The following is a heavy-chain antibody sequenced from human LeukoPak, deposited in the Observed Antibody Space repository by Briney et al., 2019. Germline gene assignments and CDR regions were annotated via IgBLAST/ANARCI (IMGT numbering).Heavy chain of an antibody. CDR2: TKNKANAYTI. Sequence: PGGSLRLSCAASGFTFSAHYMDWVRQAPGKGLEWVGRTKNKANAYTIEYAASVKGRFTISRDDSKNSVSLQMNSLKTEDSAVYYCVTGEYYFDSSGYYVDYWGQGTLVTVSS. CDR3: VTGEYYFDSSGYYVDY. CDR1: GFTFSAHY. D-gene: IGHD3-22*01. J-gene: IGHJ4*02. V-gene: IGHV3-72*01.